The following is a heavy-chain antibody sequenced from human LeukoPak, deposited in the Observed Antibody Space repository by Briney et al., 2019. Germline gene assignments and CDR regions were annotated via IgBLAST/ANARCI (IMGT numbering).Heavy chain of an antibody. Sequence: GGSLRLSCAASGFTFSGSAMHWVRQASGKGLEWVSVISADSATTFYADSVKGRFTISRDNAKNTVFLQMSSLRAEDTALYYCARKSASGNYPLDYWGQGTLVTVSS. D-gene: IGHD3-10*01. V-gene: IGHV3-23*01. CDR1: GFTFSGSA. J-gene: IGHJ4*02. CDR3: ARKSASGNYPLDY. CDR2: ISADSATT.